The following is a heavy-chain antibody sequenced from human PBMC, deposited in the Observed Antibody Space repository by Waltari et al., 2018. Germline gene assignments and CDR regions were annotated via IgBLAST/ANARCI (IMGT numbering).Heavy chain of an antibody. D-gene: IGHD5-18*01. Sequence: EVQLVESGGGLVQPGGSLRLSCAASGFTFSSYSMNWVRQAPGKGLEWVSYISSSSSTIYYADSVKGRFTISRDNAKNSLYLQMNSLRAEDTAVYYCARDKGYGAVYYFDYWGQGTLVTVSS. J-gene: IGHJ4*02. V-gene: IGHV3-48*01. CDR2: ISSSSSTI. CDR1: GFTFSSYS. CDR3: ARDKGYGAVYYFDY.